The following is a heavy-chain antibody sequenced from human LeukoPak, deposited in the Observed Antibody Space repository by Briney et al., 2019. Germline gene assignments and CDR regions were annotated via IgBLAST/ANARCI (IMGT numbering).Heavy chain of an antibody. Sequence: GGSLRLSCAASGFTFSGSAMHWVRQASGKGLEWVGRIRSKANSYATAYAASVKGRFTISRDGSKNTAYLQMNSLKTEDTAVYYCTRAPGGDSSGYCSDYWGQGTLVTVSS. CDR3: TRAPGGDSSGYCSDY. J-gene: IGHJ4*02. CDR1: GFTFSGSA. CDR2: IRSKANSYAT. D-gene: IGHD3-22*01. V-gene: IGHV3-73*01.